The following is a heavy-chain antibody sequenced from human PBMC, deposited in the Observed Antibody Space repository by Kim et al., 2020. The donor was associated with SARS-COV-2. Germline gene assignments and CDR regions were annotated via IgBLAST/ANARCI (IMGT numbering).Heavy chain of an antibody. J-gene: IGHJ6*03. Sequence: SETLSLTCAVYGGSFSGYYWSWIRQPPGKGLEWIGEINHSGSTNYNPSLKSRVTISVDTSKNQFSLKLSSVTAADTAVYYCARAVPYYYDSSGYYPYTYYYYYYMDVWGKGTTVTVSS. CDR1: GGSFSGYY. V-gene: IGHV4-34*01. D-gene: IGHD3-22*01. CDR2: INHSGST. CDR3: ARAVPYYYDSSGYYPYTYYYYYYMDV.